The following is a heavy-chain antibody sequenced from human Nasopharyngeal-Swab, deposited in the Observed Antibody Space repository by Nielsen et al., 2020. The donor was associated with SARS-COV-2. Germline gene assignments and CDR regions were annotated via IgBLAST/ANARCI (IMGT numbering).Heavy chain of an antibody. CDR1: GFTFGDYA. Sequence: SCTASGFTFGDYAMSWFRQAPGKGLEWVGFIRSKAYGGTTEYAASVKGRFTISRDDSKSIAYLQMNSLKTEDTAVYYCTRAAVAVTYYFDYWGQGTLVTVSS. J-gene: IGHJ4*02. D-gene: IGHD6-19*01. CDR2: IRSKAYGGTT. V-gene: IGHV3-49*03. CDR3: TRAAVAVTYYFDY.